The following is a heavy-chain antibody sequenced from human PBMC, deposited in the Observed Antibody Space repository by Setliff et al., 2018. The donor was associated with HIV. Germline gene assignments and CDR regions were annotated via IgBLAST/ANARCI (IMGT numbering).Heavy chain of an antibody. CDR1: GHRLTELS. V-gene: IGHV1-24*01. CDR3: ATSGFYDILTGPTPGAFDI. J-gene: IGHJ3*02. Sequence: ASVKVSCKVSGHRLTELSIHWVRQAPGEGLEWVGGFDPEDDETVYAEKFQGRVTMTDDTSTDTAYMALSSLGSEDTAMYYCATSGFYDILTGPTPGAFDIWGQGTLVTVSS. CDR2: FDPEDDET. D-gene: IGHD3-9*01.